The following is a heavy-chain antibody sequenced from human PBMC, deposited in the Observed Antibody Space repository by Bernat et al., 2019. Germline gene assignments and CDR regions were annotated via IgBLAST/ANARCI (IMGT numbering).Heavy chain of an antibody. CDR1: GYTFTSYG. CDR2: ISAYNGNT. CDR3: ARRLLPGDYYYYYYMDV. J-gene: IGHJ6*03. V-gene: IGHV1-18*01. D-gene: IGHD3-22*01. Sequence: QVQLVQSGAEVKKPGASVKVSCKASGYTFTSYGISWVRQAPGQGLEWMGWISAYNGNTNYAQKLQGRVTMTTDTSTSTAYMELRSLRSDDTAVYYCARRLLPGDYYYYYYMDVWGKGTTVTVSS.